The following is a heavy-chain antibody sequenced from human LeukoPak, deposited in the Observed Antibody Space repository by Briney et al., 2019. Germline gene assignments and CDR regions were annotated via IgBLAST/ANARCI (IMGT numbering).Heavy chain of an antibody. CDR3: AREVPYYDILTGYRTYYFDY. CDR2: IYYSGST. Sequence: SETLSLTCTVSGGSISSGNYYWSWIRQPPGTGLEWIGYIYYSGSTNYNPSLKSRVTISVDTSKNQFSLKLSSVTAADTAVYYCAREVPYYDILTGYRTYYFDYWGQGTLVTVSS. CDR1: GGSISSGNYY. V-gene: IGHV4-61*01. J-gene: IGHJ4*02. D-gene: IGHD3-9*01.